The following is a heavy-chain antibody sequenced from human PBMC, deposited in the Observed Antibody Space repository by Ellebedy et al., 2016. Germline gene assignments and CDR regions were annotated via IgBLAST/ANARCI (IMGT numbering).Heavy chain of an antibody. Sequence: SVKVSXXASGGTFSSYAISWVRQAPGQGLEWMGGIIPIFGTANYAQKFQGRVTITADESTSTAYMELSSLRSEDTAVYYCAREDYGSGSYSFDYWGQGTLVTVSS. D-gene: IGHD3-10*01. J-gene: IGHJ4*02. CDR1: GGTFSSYA. CDR3: AREDYGSGSYSFDY. V-gene: IGHV1-69*13. CDR2: IIPIFGTA.